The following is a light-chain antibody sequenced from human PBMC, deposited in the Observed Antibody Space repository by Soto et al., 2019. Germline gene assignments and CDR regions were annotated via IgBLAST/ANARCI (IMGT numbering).Light chain of an antibody. Sequence: DVVVTQSPLSLPVTLRQPASISCRSSQSLAYSGGNTYLNWFQQRPGQSPRRLIYKVSKRDSGVPGRFSGSGSGTDFTLKISRVEAEDVGVYYCMQGTHWPRTFGQGTKLEIE. J-gene: IGKJ2*01. CDR2: KVS. CDR3: MQGTHWPRT. CDR1: QSLAYSGGNTY. V-gene: IGKV2-30*01.